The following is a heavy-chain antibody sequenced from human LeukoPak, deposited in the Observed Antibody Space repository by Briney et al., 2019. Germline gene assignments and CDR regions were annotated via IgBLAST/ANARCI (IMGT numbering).Heavy chain of an antibody. J-gene: IGHJ4*02. CDR1: GYTFTTYG. CDR2: INVGNGNT. CDR3: ARDSAWLVN. D-gene: IGHD6-19*01. Sequence: ASMKVSCKASGYTFTTYGIHWVRQAPGQRLEWVGWINVGNGNTKYSEKFQGRVTITRDTSASTAYMELSSLRSEDTAVYYCARDSAWLVNWGQGTLVTVSS. V-gene: IGHV1-3*01.